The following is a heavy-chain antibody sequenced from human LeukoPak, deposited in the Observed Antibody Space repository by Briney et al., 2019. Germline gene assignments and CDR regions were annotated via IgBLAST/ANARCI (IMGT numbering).Heavy chain of an antibody. J-gene: IGHJ4*02. V-gene: IGHV4-34*01. CDR2: INHSGST. Sequence: SETLSLTCAVYGGSFSGYYWSWIRQPPGKGLEWIGEINHSGSTNYNPSLESRVTISVDTSKNQFSLKLSSVTAADTAVYYCARTHQPSSGYYYRGQGTLVTVSS. D-gene: IGHD3-22*01. CDR3: ARTHQPSSGYYY. CDR1: GGSFSGYY.